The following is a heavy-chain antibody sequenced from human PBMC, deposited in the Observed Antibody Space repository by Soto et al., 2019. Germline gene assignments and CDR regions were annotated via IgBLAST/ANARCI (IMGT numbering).Heavy chain of an antibody. D-gene: IGHD6-19*01. Sequence: GESLKICCKGSGYKFTNYWIAWVRQMPGKGLEWMGIIYPDDSDTRYSPSFQGQVTISADKSISTAYLQWSSLKASDSAVYYCARASSSGWNSYFPNWGQGTPVTVSS. V-gene: IGHV5-51*01. CDR3: ARASSSGWNSYFPN. CDR1: GYKFTNYW. J-gene: IGHJ4*02. CDR2: IYPDDSDT.